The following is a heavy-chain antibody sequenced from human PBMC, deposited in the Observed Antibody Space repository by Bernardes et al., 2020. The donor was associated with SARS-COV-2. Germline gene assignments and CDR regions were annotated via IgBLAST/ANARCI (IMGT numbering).Heavy chain of an antibody. V-gene: IGHV3-21*01. Sequence: GGSLRLSCAASGFTFSSYSMNWVRQAPGKGLEWVSSISSSSSYIYYADSVKGRFTISRDNAKNSLYLQMNSLRAEDTAVYYCASSLFGGDWFDPWGQGTLVTVSS. CDR1: GFTFSSYS. CDR3: ASSLFGGDWFDP. J-gene: IGHJ5*02. D-gene: IGHD3-16*01. CDR2: ISSSSSYI.